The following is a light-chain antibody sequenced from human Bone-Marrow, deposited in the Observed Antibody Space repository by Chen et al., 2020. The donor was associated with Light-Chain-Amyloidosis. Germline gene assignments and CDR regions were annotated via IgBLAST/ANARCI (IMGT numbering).Light chain of an antibody. CDR1: EDIRNE. Sequence: AIQMTQSPSSLSASVGDRVTITCRASEDIRNELGWYQQKPGKAPKLLIYGASNLQGGVPSRFSGSGYGTDFTLTIISLQPDDFATYFCLQDNDYPRTFGQGTRVEVK. V-gene: IGKV1-6*01. CDR2: GAS. J-gene: IGKJ1*01. CDR3: LQDNDYPRT.